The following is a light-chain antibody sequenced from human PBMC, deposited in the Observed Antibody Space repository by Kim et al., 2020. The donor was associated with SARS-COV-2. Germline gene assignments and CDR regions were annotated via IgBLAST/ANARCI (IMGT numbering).Light chain of an antibody. CDR1: NIGSKS. Sequence: SYELTQPPSVSVAPGKTAGITCGGNNIGSKSVHXYQQKPGQAPVLVIYYDSDRPSGIPERFSGSNSGNTATLTISRVEAGDEADYYCQVWDSSSDHYVLG. V-gene: IGLV3-21*04. J-gene: IGLJ1*01. CDR2: YDS. CDR3: QVWDSSSDHYV.